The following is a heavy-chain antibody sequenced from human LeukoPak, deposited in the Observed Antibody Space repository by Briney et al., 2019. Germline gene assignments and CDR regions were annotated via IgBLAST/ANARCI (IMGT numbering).Heavy chain of an antibody. V-gene: IGHV3-48*02. CDR3: ARAWRGIDY. Sequence: KGLEWVSYISSSSSTIYYADSVKGRFTISRDNAKNSVYLQMNSLRDEDTAVYYCARAWRGIDYWGQGTLVTVSS. CDR2: ISSSSSTI. J-gene: IGHJ4*02. D-gene: IGHD3-10*01.